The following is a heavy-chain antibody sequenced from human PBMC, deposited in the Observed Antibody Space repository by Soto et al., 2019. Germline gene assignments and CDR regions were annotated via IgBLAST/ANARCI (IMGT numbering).Heavy chain of an antibody. V-gene: IGHV1-46*01. Sequence: QVQLVQSGAEVKKPGASVKVSCKASGYTFTSYYMHWVRQAPGQGLEWMGIINPSGGSTSYAQKFQGSVNITRDTSTSTVYVELSSLRSEDTAVYYCARDSHGYGDYGSSEPYYYYCSMDVWGQGTTVTVSS. CDR1: GYTFTSYY. D-gene: IGHD4-17*01. CDR3: ARDSHGYGDYGSSEPYYYYCSMDV. J-gene: IGHJ6*02. CDR2: INPSGGST.